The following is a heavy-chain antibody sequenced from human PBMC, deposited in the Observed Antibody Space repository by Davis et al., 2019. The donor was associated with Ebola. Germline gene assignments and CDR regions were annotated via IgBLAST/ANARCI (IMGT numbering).Heavy chain of an antibody. Sequence: PSETLSLTCTVSGGSISSGDYYWSWIRQPPGKGLEWIGYIYYSGSTNYNPSLKSRVTISVDTSKNQFSLKLSSVTAADTAVYYCARDIGWNWFDPWGQGTLVTVSS. J-gene: IGHJ5*02. CDR2: IYYSGST. CDR1: GGSISSGDYY. CDR3: ARDIGWNWFDP. D-gene: IGHD3-16*02. V-gene: IGHV4-61*08.